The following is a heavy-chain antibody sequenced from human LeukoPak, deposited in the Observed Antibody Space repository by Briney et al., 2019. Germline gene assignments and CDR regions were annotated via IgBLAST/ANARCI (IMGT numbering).Heavy chain of an antibody. J-gene: IGHJ3*02. D-gene: IGHD2-15*01. CDR1: GFTFRSYA. CDR3: AKDLGGIVVALGGAFDI. V-gene: IGHV3-23*01. CDR2: ISGSGGST. Sequence: GGSLRLSCAASGFTFRSYAMRWVRQAPGKGLEWVSAISGSGGSTYYADFVKGRFTISRDNSKNTLYLQMNSLRAEDTAVYYCAKDLGGIVVALGGAFDIWGQGTMVTVSS.